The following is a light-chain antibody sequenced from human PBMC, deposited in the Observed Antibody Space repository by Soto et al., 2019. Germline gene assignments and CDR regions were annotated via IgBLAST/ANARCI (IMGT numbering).Light chain of an antibody. V-gene: IGLV1-44*01. J-gene: IGLJ1*01. CDR3: ASWVDSLNGPV. CDR1: SSNVGGNP. CDR2: TNT. Sequence: QSVLTQPPSASGTPGQRVTISCSGSSSNVGGNPVNWYQHVPTTAPKLLIYTNTQRPSGVPDRFSGSKSGTSASLAISGLQSEDEADYYCASWVDSLNGPVFGTGTKVTGL.